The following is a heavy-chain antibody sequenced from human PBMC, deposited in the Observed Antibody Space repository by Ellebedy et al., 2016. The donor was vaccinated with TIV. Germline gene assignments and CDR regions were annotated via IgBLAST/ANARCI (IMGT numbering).Heavy chain of an antibody. CDR3: ARWSLPFDY. CDR2: ISWNSGSI. V-gene: IGHV3-9*01. Sequence: SLKISXAASGFTFDDYAMHWVRQAPGKGLEWVSGISWNSGSIGYADSVRGRFTISRDNAQNSLYLQMNSLRAEDTAVYYCARWSLPFDYWGQGTLVTVSS. J-gene: IGHJ4*02. CDR1: GFTFDDYA. D-gene: IGHD1-26*01.